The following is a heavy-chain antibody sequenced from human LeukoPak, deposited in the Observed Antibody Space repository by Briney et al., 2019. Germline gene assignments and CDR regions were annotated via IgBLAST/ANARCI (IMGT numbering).Heavy chain of an antibody. CDR1: GYTFTSYY. V-gene: IGHV1-46*01. J-gene: IGHJ6*03. D-gene: IGHD2-2*01. CDR2: INPSGGST. CDR3: ARVQCSSTSCRYYYYYYMDV. Sequence: ASVKVSCKASGYTFTSYYMHWVRQAPGQGLEWMGIINPSGGSTSYAQKFQGRVTMTRDMSTSTVYMELSSLRSEDTAVYYCARVQCSSTSCRYYYYYYMDVWGKGTTVTVSS.